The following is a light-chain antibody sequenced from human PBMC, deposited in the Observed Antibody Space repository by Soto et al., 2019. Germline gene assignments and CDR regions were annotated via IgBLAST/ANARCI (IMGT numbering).Light chain of an antibody. CDR2: EGN. CDR3: CSYAGSNSWV. CDR1: SSDVGYSNL. J-gene: IGLJ3*02. Sequence: QLVLTQPASVSESPGQSITISCTGTSSDVGYSNLVSWYQQHPGNAPKLILYEGNKRPSGVSNRFSGSKSGDTASLTISGLQAADEADYYCCSYAGSNSWVFGGGTKLTVL. V-gene: IGLV2-23*01.